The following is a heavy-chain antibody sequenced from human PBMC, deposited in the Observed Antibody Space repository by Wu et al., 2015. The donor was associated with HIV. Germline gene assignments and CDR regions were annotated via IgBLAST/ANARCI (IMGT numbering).Heavy chain of an antibody. D-gene: IGHD6-6*01. J-gene: IGHJ5*02. Sequence: QVQLVQSGAEVKKPGASLKVSCKASGYAFKTYGMSWLRQAPGQGLEWMGWISGYNGNTNYAQNLQGRVTMTTDTSTSTVYMDLRSLRSDDTAVYYCVRDSTEDRPNWFDPWGQGTLVIVSS. CDR2: ISGYNGNT. CDR3: VRDSTEDRPNWFDP. V-gene: IGHV1-18*01. CDR1: GYAFKTYG.